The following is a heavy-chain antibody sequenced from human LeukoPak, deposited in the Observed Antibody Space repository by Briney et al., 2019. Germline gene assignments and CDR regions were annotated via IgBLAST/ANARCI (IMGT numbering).Heavy chain of an antibody. CDR1: GGSISSYY. CDR3: ARDYPVYDSSGYYPMIGASYYYGMDV. D-gene: IGHD3-22*01. CDR2: IYYSGSS. J-gene: IGHJ6*02. Sequence: SETLSLTCTVSGGSISSYYWSWIRQPPGKGLEWIGYIYYSGSSNYNPSLKSRVTISVDTSKNQFSLKLSSVTAADTAMYYCARDYPVYDSSGYYPMIGASYYYGMDVWGQGTTVTVSS. V-gene: IGHV4-59*01.